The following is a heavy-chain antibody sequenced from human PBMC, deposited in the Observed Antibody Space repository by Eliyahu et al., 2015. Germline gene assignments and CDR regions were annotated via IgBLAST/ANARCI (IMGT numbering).Heavy chain of an antibody. J-gene: IGHJ4*02. CDR2: AGTQGDT. V-gene: IGHV3-13*01. Sequence: EEQLVESGGGLVQPGDSLRLSXAASGFTFGRYDMHWVRPAPGKGREWVSAAGTQGDTYYSESVKGRFTVSRESAKSSLYLQMNNLRVGDTAVYYCARVWNYYGSGTYYDFWGQGTLVTVSS. CDR1: GFTFGRYD. CDR3: ARVWNYYGSGTYYDF. D-gene: IGHD3-10*01.